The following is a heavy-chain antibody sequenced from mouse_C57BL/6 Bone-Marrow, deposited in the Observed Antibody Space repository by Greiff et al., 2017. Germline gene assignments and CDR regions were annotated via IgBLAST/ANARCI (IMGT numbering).Heavy chain of an antibody. J-gene: IGHJ2*01. V-gene: IGHV1-19*01. CDR2: INPYNSGT. CDR1: GYTFTDYY. D-gene: IGHD2-14*01. CDR3: ARGDYRVDY. Sequence: EVQVVESGPVLVKPGASVKMSCKASGYTFTDYYMNWVQQSHGKSLEWIGVINPYNSGTSYNQKFKGKATLTVDKSSSTAYMELNSLTSEDSAVYYCARGDYRVDYWGQGTTLTVSS.